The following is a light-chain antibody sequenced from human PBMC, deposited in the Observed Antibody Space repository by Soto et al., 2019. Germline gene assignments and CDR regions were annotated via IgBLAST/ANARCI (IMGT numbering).Light chain of an antibody. Sequence: QSALTQPPSASGSPGQSVTISCTGTNSDVGGYNYVSWYQQYPGKAPKLMIYEVTQRPSGVPDRFSGSKSGNTASLTVSGLQAEDEADYFCSSYVGNDNWVFGGGTKLTV. J-gene: IGLJ3*02. V-gene: IGLV2-8*01. CDR3: SSYVGNDNWV. CDR1: NSDVGGYNY. CDR2: EVT.